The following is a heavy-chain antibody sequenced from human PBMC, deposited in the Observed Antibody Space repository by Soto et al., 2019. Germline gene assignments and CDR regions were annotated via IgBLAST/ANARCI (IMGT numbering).Heavy chain of an antibody. V-gene: IGHV3-11*06. CDR3: ARAPFLEWHTFDY. Sequence: PGGSLRLSCAASGFTFSDYYMNWIRQAPGKGLEWLSYISSVSTYTTYADSVKGRFTISRDNAKNSLYLQMNSLRAEDTAVYFCARAPFLEWHTFDYWGQGTLGTVSA. CDR2: ISSVSTYT. CDR1: GFTFSDYY. J-gene: IGHJ4*02. D-gene: IGHD3-3*02.